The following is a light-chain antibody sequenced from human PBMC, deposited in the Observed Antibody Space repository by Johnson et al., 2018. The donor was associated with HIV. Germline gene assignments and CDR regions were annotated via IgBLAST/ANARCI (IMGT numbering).Light chain of an antibody. CDR3: GTWDNSLSAYV. Sequence: QSVLTQSPSVSAAPGQNVTISCSGSSSNIGNNYISWYQQLPGTAPKLLIYETTKRPSGIPDRFSGSRSGTSATLGITGLQTGDEADYYCGTWDNSLSAYVFGTGTKVTVL. CDR1: SSNIGNNY. J-gene: IGLJ1*01. V-gene: IGLV1-51*02. CDR2: ETT.